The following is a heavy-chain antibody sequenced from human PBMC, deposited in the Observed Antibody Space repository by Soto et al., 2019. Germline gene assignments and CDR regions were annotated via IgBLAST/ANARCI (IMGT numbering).Heavy chain of an antibody. CDR1: GESFNVYY. V-gene: IGHV4-34*01. CDR3: ARSFDRYAFDI. CDR2: INHGGSV. D-gene: IGHD3-9*01. J-gene: IGHJ3*02. Sequence: SETLSLTCTFYGESFNVYYWSWVRQSPGKGLEWIGEINHGGSVNYNPSLKSRVTISVDTSKNQFSLKVTSVTAADMAVYYCARSFDRYAFDIWGQGTMVTVSS.